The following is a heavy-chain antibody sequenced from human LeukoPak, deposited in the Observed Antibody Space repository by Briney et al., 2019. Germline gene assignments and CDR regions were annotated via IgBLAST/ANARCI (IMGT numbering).Heavy chain of an antibody. CDR2: IYYSGNT. J-gene: IGHJ2*01. V-gene: IGHV4-59*01. CDR3: ARGGRSLDL. D-gene: IGHD3-16*01. Sequence: SETLSLTCTVSGGSIHNYYWSRIRLPPGKGLEWIGYIYYSGNTNYNPSLRSRVTISVDTSKNHFSLQLTSVTAADTAVYYCARGGRSLDLWGRGTLVTVSS. CDR1: GGSIHNYY.